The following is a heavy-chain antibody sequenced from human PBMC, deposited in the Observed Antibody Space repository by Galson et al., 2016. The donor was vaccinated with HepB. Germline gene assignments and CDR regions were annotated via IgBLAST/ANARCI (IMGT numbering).Heavy chain of an antibody. V-gene: IGHV4-39*01. Sequence: SETLSLTCTVSGGSISSSSYYWGWIRQPPGKGLEWIANIYYSGSTYYNPSLKSRVAISVDTSKNQFSLKLSSVTAADTAVYYCATLDFWSGYFYYGMDVWGKGTTVTVSS. J-gene: IGHJ6*04. CDR1: GGSISSSSYY. CDR3: ATLDFWSGYFYYGMDV. CDR2: IYYSGST. D-gene: IGHD3-3*01.